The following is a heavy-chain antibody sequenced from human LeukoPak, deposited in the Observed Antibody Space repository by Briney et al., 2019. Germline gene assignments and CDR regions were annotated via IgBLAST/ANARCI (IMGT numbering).Heavy chain of an antibody. J-gene: IGHJ4*02. CDR2: IWYDGSNK. CDR1: GFTFSSYG. CDR3: ARGNGYSYGYLDY. Sequence: PGGSLRLSCAASGFTFSSYGMHWVRQAPGKGLEWAAVIWYDGSNKYYADSVKGRFTISRDNSKNTLYLQMNSLRAEDTAVYYCARGNGYSYGYLDYWGQGTLVTVSS. D-gene: IGHD5-18*01. V-gene: IGHV3-33*01.